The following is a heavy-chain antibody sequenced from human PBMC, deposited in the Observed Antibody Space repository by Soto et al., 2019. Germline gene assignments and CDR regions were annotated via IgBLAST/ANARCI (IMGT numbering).Heavy chain of an antibody. D-gene: IGHD3-3*01. J-gene: IGHJ3*02. Sequence: QVQLVESGGGVVQPGRSLRLSCAASGFTFSSYGMHWVRQAPGKGLEWVAVISYDGSNKYYADSVKGRFTISRDNSKNTLYLQMNSLRAEDTAVYYCAKDRTIFGVVITHDAFDIWGQGTMVTVSS. V-gene: IGHV3-30*18. CDR2: ISYDGSNK. CDR1: GFTFSSYG. CDR3: AKDRTIFGVVITHDAFDI.